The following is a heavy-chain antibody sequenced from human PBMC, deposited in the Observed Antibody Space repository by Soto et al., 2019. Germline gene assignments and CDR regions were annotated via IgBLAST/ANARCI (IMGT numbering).Heavy chain of an antibody. Sequence: SETLSLTCIVYGADINTYSCTWIRQPAGKGLEWIGRIYTSASINYNPYLKGRVTLSVDTSTNQVSLRLASVTAADTAIYYCARDREAGYNFYYGMDVWGQGTTVTVSS. V-gene: IGHV4-4*07. CDR1: GADINTYS. D-gene: IGHD6-19*01. CDR3: ARDREAGYNFYYGMDV. CDR2: IYTSASI. J-gene: IGHJ6*02.